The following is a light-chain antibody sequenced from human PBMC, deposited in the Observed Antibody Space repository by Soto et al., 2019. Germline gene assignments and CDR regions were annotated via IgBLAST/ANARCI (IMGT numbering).Light chain of an antibody. CDR3: QQYLVTPWT. Sequence: EIVLTQSPGTLSLSPGERSTLSCRASQSVSSNLAWYQQKPGQAPRLLIHGASNRATGIPDRFSGSGSGTDFTLTIGRLEPEDFAVYYCQQYLVTPWTFGQGTKVDIK. CDR1: QSVSSN. J-gene: IGKJ1*01. V-gene: IGKV3-20*01. CDR2: GAS.